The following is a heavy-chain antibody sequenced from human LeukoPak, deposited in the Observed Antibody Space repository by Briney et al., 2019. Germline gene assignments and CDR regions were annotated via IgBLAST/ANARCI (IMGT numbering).Heavy chain of an antibody. CDR3: AREGYGGGDYFDY. V-gene: IGHV3-48*01. CDR1: GFTFSTYS. CDR2: ISSSSNTL. Sequence: AGGSLRLSCAASGFTFSTYSMNWVRQAPGKGLEWVSYISSSSNTLYYADSVKGRFTISRDNAKNSLYLQMNSLRAEDTAVYYCAREGYGGGDYFDYWGQGTLVTVSS. D-gene: IGHD4-23*01. J-gene: IGHJ4*02.